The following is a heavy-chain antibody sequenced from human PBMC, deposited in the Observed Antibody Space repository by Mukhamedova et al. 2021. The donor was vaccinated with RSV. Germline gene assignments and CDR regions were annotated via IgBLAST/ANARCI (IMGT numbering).Heavy chain of an antibody. CDR3: ASPNGVVAAYDAFD. Sequence: GLAWVSALSGSGGSTYYADSAKGRFTISRDNPKNTLYLQMNSLRAEDTAVYYCASPNGVVAAYDAFD. CDR2: LSGSGGST. D-gene: IGHD2-15*01. V-gene: IGHV3-23*01. J-gene: IGHJ3*02.